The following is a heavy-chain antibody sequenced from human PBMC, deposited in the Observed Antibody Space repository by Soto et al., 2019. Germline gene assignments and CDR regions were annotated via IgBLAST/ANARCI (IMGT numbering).Heavy chain of an antibody. CDR2: ISYDGSNK. Sequence: QVQLVESGGGVVQPGRSLRLSCAASGFTFSSYGMHWVRQAPGKGLEWVAVISYDGSNKYYADSVKGRFTISRDNSKNTLYLQMNSLRAEDTALYYCAKARVWRTSNFDYWGQGTLVTVSS. J-gene: IGHJ4*02. CDR1: GFTFSSYG. CDR3: AKARVWRTSNFDY. V-gene: IGHV3-30*18. D-gene: IGHD1-7*01.